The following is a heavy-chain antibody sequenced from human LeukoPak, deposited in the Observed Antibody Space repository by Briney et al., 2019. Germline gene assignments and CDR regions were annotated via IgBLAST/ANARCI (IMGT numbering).Heavy chain of an antibody. CDR3: ARAPHNHREYYYDSSGYFTHGYFDY. J-gene: IGHJ4*02. Sequence: SETLSLTCTVSGGSISSYYWSWIRQPPGKGLEWIGYIYYSGSTNYNPSLKSRVTISVDTSKNQFSLKLSSVTAADTAVYYCARAPHNHREYYYDSSGYFTHGYFDYWGQGTLVTVSS. D-gene: IGHD3-22*01. CDR1: GGSISSYY. V-gene: IGHV4-59*01. CDR2: IYYSGST.